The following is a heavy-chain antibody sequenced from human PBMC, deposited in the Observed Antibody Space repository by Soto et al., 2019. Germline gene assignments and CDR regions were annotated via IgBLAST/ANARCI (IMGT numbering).Heavy chain of an antibody. V-gene: IGHV3-30*18. CDR2: ISYDGSNK. J-gene: IGHJ6*02. CDR1: GFTFSSYG. Sequence: PGGSLRLSCAASGFTFSSYGMHWARQAPGKGLEWVAVISYDGSNKYYADSVKGRFTVSRDNSKNTLYLQMNSLRAEDTAVYYCANGAGIYDSSGYYLFYYYYGMDVWGQGTTVTVSS. D-gene: IGHD3-22*01. CDR3: ANGAGIYDSSGYYLFYYYYGMDV.